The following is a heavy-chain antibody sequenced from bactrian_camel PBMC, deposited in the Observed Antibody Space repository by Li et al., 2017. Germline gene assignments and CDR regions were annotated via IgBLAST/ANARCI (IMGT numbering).Heavy chain of an antibody. D-gene: IGHD6*01. CDR3: AAAWGYGTDCRDTKRVNY. CDR1: GFTYSSYC. V-gene: IGHV3S1*01. Sequence: HVQLVESGGGLVQPGGSLRLSCAASGFTYSSYCMGWFRRAPGEEREGVATISAGGLITDYADSVEGRFTISRDNAKNTLYLQMNSLKPEDTAMYYCAAAWGYGTDCRDTKRVNYWGQGTQVTVS. CDR2: ISAGGLIT. J-gene: IGHJ4*01.